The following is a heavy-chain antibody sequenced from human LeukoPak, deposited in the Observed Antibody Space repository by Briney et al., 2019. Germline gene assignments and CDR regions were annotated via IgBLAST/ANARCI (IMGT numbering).Heavy chain of an antibody. D-gene: IGHD3-10*01. J-gene: IGHJ4*01. Sequence: SGTLSLTCTASSGSFSSSSYFCGWIRQSPGMGLEWIATINYSGTTYYNPSLKSRVTTSVDTSRNQFSLKLTSVTAADTAVYYCARLRGGVQLWGDWGQGALVTVSS. CDR3: ARLRGGVQLWGD. V-gene: IGHV4-39*01. CDR1: SGSFSSSSYF. CDR2: INYSGTT.